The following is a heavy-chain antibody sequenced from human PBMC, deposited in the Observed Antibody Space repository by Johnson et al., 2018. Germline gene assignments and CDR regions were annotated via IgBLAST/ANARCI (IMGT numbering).Heavy chain of an antibody. CDR3: NSTTGPIVTRITIFGGDDPGMDV. Sequence: VQLVESGGGLVQPGGSLKLSCAASGFTFSGSAMHWVRQASGKGLEWVGRIRSKANSYATAYAASVKGRFTISRDDSKNTAYLQMNSLKTEDTAVYYCNSTTGPIVTRITIFGGDDPGMDVWGQGTTVTVSS. J-gene: IGHJ6*02. D-gene: IGHD3-3*01. V-gene: IGHV3-73*01. CDR1: GFTFSGSA. CDR2: IRSKANSYAT.